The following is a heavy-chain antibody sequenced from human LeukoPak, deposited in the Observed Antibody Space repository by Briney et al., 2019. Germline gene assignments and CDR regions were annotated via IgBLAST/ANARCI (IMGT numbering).Heavy chain of an antibody. V-gene: IGHV1-18*01. CDR3: ARTSHESVLYWSDP. Sequence: ASVKVSCGASGYTFTTYGIGWVRQAPGQGLEWMGWISGYNGNTNYAQKFQGRVTMTTDTSTSTAYMELRSLRSDDTAVYYCARTSHESVLYWSDPWGQGTLVNVSS. CDR2: ISGYNGNT. CDR1: GYTFTTYG. D-gene: IGHD3-16*01. J-gene: IGHJ5*02.